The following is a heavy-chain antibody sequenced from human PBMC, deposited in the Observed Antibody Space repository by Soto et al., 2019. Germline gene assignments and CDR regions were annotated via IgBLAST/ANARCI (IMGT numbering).Heavy chain of an antibody. D-gene: IGHD3-22*01. CDR1: GFTFSSYA. Sequence: PGGSLRLSCAASGFTFSSYAMIWVRQAPGKGLEWVSAISGSGGSTYYADSVKGRFTISRDNSKNTLYLQMNSLRAEDTAVYYCAKDDYYDSAGHVGYWGQGTLVTVSS. J-gene: IGHJ4*02. CDR3: AKDDYYDSAGHVGY. V-gene: IGHV3-23*01. CDR2: ISGSGGST.